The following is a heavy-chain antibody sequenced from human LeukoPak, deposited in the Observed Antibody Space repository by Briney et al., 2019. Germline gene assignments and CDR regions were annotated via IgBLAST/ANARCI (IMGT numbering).Heavy chain of an antibody. J-gene: IGHJ4*02. D-gene: IGHD6-13*01. CDR3: ARDPPGIAASGTYY. CDR2: INDNTVTT. V-gene: IGHV3-23*01. CDR1: GFTFATYA. Sequence: GGSLRLSCAASGFTFATYAMSWVRQAPGKGLDWVSTINDNTVTTWYAESVKGRFTISRDSSKNTLFLQMNSLRVEDTAVYYCARDPPGIAASGTYYWGQGTLVTVSS.